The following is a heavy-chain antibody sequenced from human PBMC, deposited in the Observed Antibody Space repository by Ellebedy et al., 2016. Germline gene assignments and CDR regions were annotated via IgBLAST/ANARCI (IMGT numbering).Heavy chain of an antibody. CDR1: GDSINSGAYY. CDR2: IYTSGNT. CDR3: ATLTIPGGSDS. J-gene: IGHJ4*02. V-gene: IGHV4-61*02. D-gene: IGHD3-3*01. Sequence: LRLXXIVSGDSINSGAYYWSWIRQPAGKGLEWIGRIYTSGNTIYNPSLKSRVTMSVDTSKNHFSLELSSVTAADTAVYYCATLTIPGGSDSWGQGTLVTVSS.